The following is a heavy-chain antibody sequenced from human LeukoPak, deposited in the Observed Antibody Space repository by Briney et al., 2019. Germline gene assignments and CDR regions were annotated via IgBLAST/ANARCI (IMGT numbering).Heavy chain of an antibody. J-gene: IGHJ4*02. V-gene: IGHV4-39*07. CDR2: IYYSGST. CDR3: ARGYFRQDY. Sequence: SETLSVTCTVSGGSISSSSYYWGWIRPPPGKGLEWIGSIYYSGSTYYNPSLKSRVTISVDTSKNQFSLKLSSVTAADTAVYYCARGYFRQDYWGQGTLVTVSS. CDR1: GGSISSSSYY. D-gene: IGHD3-9*01.